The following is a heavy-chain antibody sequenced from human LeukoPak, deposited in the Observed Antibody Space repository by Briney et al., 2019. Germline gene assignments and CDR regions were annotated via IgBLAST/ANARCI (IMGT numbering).Heavy chain of an antibody. CDR1: GYTFTGYY. CDR3: ARVEGYCSSTSCYRNWFDP. D-gene: IGHD2-2*01. V-gene: IGHV1-2*02. CDR2: INPNSGGT. J-gene: IGHJ5*02. Sequence: ASVTVSCKASGYTFTGYYMHWVRQAPGQGLEWMGWINPNSGGTNYAQKFQGRVTMTRDTSISTAYMELSRLRSDDTAVYYCARVEGYCSSTSCYRNWFDPWGQGTLVTVSS.